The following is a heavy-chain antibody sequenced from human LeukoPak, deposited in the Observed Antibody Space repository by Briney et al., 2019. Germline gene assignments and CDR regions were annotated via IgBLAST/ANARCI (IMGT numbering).Heavy chain of an antibody. CDR2: IKQDGSEK. CDR1: GFTFSRYW. CDR3: ARSGYDILTAYDTQYYYYYMDV. J-gene: IGHJ6*03. V-gene: IGHV3-7*01. Sequence: QAGGSLRLSCAASGFTFSRYWMSWVRQAPGKGLEWVANIKQDGSEKYYVDSVKGRFTISGDNAKNSLYLQMNSLRAEDTAVYYCARSGYDILTAYDTQYYYYYMDVWGKGTTVTVSS. D-gene: IGHD3-9*01.